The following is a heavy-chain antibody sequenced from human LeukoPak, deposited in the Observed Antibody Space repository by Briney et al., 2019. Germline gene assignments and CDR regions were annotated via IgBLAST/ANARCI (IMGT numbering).Heavy chain of an antibody. D-gene: IGHD1-26*01. CDR1: GYTFTSYA. CDR3: ARDSGSGNNDY. Sequence: ASVTVSCAASGYTFTSYAIHWVSQAPGQRLEWMGWISAGNGNTKYSQNFQGRVTFISNTSATTAFMELSSLRSEDAAVYYCARDSGSGNNDYWGQGTLVTVSS. V-gene: IGHV1-3*01. J-gene: IGHJ4*02. CDR2: ISAGNGNT.